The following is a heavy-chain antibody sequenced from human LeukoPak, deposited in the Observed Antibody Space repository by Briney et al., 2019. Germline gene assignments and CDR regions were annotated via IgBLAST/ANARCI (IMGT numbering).Heavy chain of an antibody. CDR3: ARGGGYDNRFDY. V-gene: IGHV4-30-4*08. Sequence: PSQTLSLTCTVSGGSISSGDYYWSWIRQPPGKGLEWIGYIYYSGSTYYNPSLKSRVTISVDASKNQFSLKLTSVTAADTAVYYCARGGGYDNRFDYWGQGSLVTVSS. CDR1: GGSISSGDYY. CDR2: IYYSGST. D-gene: IGHD5-12*01. J-gene: IGHJ4*02.